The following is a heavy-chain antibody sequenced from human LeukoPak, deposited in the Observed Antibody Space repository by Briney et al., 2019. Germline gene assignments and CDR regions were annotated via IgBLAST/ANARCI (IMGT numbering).Heavy chain of an antibody. CDR3: ARGGLTIAEATTSWYLDY. Sequence: PGGSLRLSCAASGFTFSSYEMTWVRQAPGKGLEWVSAISGSGGSTYYADSVKGRFTISRDNSKNTLYLQMNSLRGEDTAVYYCARGGLTIAEATTSWYLDYWGQGTLVTVSS. V-gene: IGHV3-23*01. D-gene: IGHD1-26*01. J-gene: IGHJ4*02. CDR2: ISGSGGST. CDR1: GFTFSSYE.